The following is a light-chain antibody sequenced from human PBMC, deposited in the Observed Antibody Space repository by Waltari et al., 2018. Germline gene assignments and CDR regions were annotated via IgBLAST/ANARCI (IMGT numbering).Light chain of an antibody. J-gene: IGLJ2*01. V-gene: IGLV2-14*03. CDR3: SSYTASRALEVL. CDR1: NSDVGDFDF. Sequence: QSALTQPASVSGSPGPSIPTPCTGTNSDVGDFDFVPWYQQHPGEAPKLLIYDVSNRPSGVSHRFSGSKSGNTASLTISGLQAEDEADYYCSSYTASRALEVLFGGGTKLTVL. CDR2: DVS.